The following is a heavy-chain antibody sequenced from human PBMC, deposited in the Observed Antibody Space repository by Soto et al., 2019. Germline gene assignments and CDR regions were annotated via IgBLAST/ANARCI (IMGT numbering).Heavy chain of an antibody. CDR3: ARALLELEEEASNYYYYYYMDV. V-gene: IGHV4-59*01. J-gene: IGHJ6*03. Sequence: SETLSLTCTVSGGSISSYYWSWIRQPPGKGLEWIGYIYYSGSTNYNPSLKSRVTISVDTSKNQFSLKLSSVTAADTAVYYCARALLELEEEASNYYYYYYMDVWGKGTTVTVS. CDR2: IYYSGST. CDR1: GGSISSYY. D-gene: IGHD1-1*01.